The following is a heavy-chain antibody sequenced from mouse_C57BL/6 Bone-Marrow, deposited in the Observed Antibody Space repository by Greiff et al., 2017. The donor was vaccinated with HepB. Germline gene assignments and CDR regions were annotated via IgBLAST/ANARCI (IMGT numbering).Heavy chain of an antibody. CDR3: ARGLNWAWFAY. Sequence: EVQLQQSGAELVKPGASVKLSCTASGFNINDYYMHWVRQRPEQGLEWIGRIDPDDGDTKYAPKFQGKATITADTSTNTAYLQLSSLTSEDTAVYYCARGLNWAWFAYWGQGTLVTVSA. CDR1: GFNINDYY. V-gene: IGHV14-2*01. D-gene: IGHD4-1*01. J-gene: IGHJ3*01. CDR2: IDPDDGDT.